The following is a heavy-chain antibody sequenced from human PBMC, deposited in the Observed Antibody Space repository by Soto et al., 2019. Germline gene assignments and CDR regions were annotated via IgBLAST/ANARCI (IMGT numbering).Heavy chain of an antibody. V-gene: IGHV4-39*01. J-gene: IGHJ6*02. Sequence: QLQLQESGPGLVKPSETLSLTCTVSGGSISSSSYYWGWIRQPPGKGLEWIGSIYYSGSTYYNPSLKRRVTIPVDTSKNQFSLKLSSVTAADTAVYYCAISVDTAMTTQGKDYYYYGMDVWGQGTTVTVSS. D-gene: IGHD5-18*01. CDR1: GGSISSSSYY. CDR3: AISVDTAMTTQGKDYYYYGMDV. CDR2: IYYSGST.